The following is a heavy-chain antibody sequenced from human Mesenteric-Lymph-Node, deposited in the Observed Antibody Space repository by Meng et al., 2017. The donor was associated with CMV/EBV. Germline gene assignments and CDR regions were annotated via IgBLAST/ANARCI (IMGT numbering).Heavy chain of an antibody. CDR2: IYSSGST. CDR1: GGSISSSSYY. D-gene: IGHD3-10*01. J-gene: IGHJ5*02. V-gene: IGHV4-39*01. CDR3: ARPHYYGSGSSPWFDP. Sequence: QLQLQESGPGLVKPSETLSLTGTVSGGSISSSSYYWGWIRQPPGKGLEWIGSIYSSGSTYYNPSLKSRVTISVDTSKNQFSLKLSSVTAADTAVYYCARPHYYGSGSSPWFDPLSQGTLVTVSS.